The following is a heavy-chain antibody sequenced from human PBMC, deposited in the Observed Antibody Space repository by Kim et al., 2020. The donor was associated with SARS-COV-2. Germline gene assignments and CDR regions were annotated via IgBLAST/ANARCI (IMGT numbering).Heavy chain of an antibody. J-gene: IGHJ3*02. CDR3: ARDLKDYPRAFDI. Sequence: GGSLRLSCEASGLTVNTYSMNWVRQAPEKGLEWVSYIRSSSSTIYYAGSVEGRFTISRDNAKNSLYLQMNSLRDEDRAVYYCARDLKDYPRAFDIWGQGTMVTVSS. CDR1: GLTVNTYS. CDR2: IRSSSSTI. V-gene: IGHV3-48*02. D-gene: IGHD4-17*01.